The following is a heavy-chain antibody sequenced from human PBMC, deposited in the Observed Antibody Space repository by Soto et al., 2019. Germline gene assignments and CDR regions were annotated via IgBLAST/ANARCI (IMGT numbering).Heavy chain of an antibody. CDR3: AREGHYSAYGMDV. D-gene: IGHD3-22*01. Sequence: QVQLVESGGGLVKPGGSLRLACSASGFTFSDYYMTWLRQAPGKGLEWVSFISSSGVTIAYADSVKGRFTISRDNAKNSVYLQMNRLRAEDTALYYCAREGHYSAYGMDVWGQGTTVAV. V-gene: IGHV3-11*01. J-gene: IGHJ6*02. CDR2: ISSSGVTI. CDR1: GFTFSDYY.